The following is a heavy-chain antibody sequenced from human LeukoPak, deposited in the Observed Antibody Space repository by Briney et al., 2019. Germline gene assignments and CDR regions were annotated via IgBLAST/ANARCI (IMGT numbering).Heavy chain of an antibody. J-gene: IGHJ5*02. CDR2: IYSSGST. CDR3: ARDRSSFGGRFAT. V-gene: IGHV4-4*07. D-gene: IGHD3-10*01. CDR1: GVSISSYY. Sequence: SETLSLSCTVSGVSISSYYWNWIWQPPGKGLEWIVRIYSSGSTNYNPSLKSRVTISVDTSKNQFSLKLSSVTPPDTAVYYRARDRSSFGGRFATGGKEPRVPVS.